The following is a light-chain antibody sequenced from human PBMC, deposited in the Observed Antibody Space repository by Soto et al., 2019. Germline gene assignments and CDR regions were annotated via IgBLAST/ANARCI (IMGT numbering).Light chain of an antibody. Sequence: EIVMTQSASTLSVSPGERATLSCRASQSVNSKVAWYQQKPGQPPRLLIYAASTRATGVPARFSGSGSGTDFTLTISSLETEDFAVYYCQQRSNWPRTFGQGTKVDIK. J-gene: IGKJ1*01. V-gene: IGKV3-15*01. CDR2: AAS. CDR1: QSVNSK. CDR3: QQRSNWPRT.